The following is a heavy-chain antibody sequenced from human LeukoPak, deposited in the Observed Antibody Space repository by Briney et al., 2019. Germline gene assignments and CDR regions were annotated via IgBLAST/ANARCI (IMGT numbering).Heavy chain of an antibody. CDR3: AKDLPIVGADYYYYYYGMDV. CDR1: GFTFSSYA. Sequence: GGTLRLSCAASGFTFSSYAMSWVRQAPGKGLEWVSAISGSGGSTYYADSVKGRFTISRDNSKNTLYLQMNSLRAEDTAVYYCAKDLPIVGADYYYYYYGMDVWGQGTTVTVSS. CDR2: ISGSGGST. D-gene: IGHD1-26*01. J-gene: IGHJ6*02. V-gene: IGHV3-23*01.